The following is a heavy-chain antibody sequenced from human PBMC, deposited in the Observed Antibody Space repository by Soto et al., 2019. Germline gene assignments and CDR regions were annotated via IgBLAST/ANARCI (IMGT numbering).Heavy chain of an antibody. J-gene: IGHJ4*02. CDR2: IYYSGST. D-gene: IGHD6-13*01. Sequence: SETLSLTCTVSGGSISSGGYYWSWIRQHPGKGLEWIGYIYYSGSTYYNPSLKSRVTISVDTSKNQFSLKLSSVTAADTAVYYCARVGIAAAGELIFDYWGQGTLVTVSS. V-gene: IGHV4-31*03. CDR3: ARVGIAAAGELIFDY. CDR1: GGSISSGGYY.